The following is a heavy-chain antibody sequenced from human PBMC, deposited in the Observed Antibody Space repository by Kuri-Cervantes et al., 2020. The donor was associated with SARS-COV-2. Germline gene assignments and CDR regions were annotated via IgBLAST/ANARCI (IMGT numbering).Heavy chain of an antibody. CDR1: GGSFSGYY. V-gene: IGHV4-34*01. CDR2: TNHSGST. Sequence: SETLSLTCAVYGGSFSGYYWSWIRQPPGKGLEWIGETNHSGSTNYNPSLKSRVTISVDTSKNRFSLKLSSVTAADTAVYYCARGGGGGYSSSWYSGSYYMDVWGKGTTVTVSS. J-gene: IGHJ6*03. CDR3: ARGGGGGYSSSWYSGSYYMDV. D-gene: IGHD6-13*01.